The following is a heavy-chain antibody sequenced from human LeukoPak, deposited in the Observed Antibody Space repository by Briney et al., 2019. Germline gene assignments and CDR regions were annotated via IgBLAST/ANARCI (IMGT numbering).Heavy chain of an antibody. J-gene: IGHJ3*02. V-gene: IGHV3-23*01. CDR2: ISGSGGST. CDR1: GFTFSSYA. CDR3: AKDLDVVVVAVTEIDAFDI. D-gene: IGHD2-15*01. Sequence: GGSLRLSCAASGFTFSSYAMSWVRQAPGKGLEWVSAISGSGGSTYYADSVKGRFTISRDNSKNTLYLQMNSLRAEDTAVYYCAKDLDVVVVAVTEIDAFDIWGQGTMVTVSS.